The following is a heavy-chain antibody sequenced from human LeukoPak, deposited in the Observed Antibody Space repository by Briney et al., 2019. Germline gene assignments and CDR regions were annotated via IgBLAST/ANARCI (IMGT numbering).Heavy chain of an antibody. CDR2: INHSGST. CDR3: ARRRITGASGPLGY. D-gene: IGHD1-20*01. J-gene: IGHJ4*02. CDR1: GGSFSGYY. Sequence: PSETLSLTCAVYGGSFSGYYWSWIRQPPGKGLEWIGEINHSGSTNYNPSLKSRVTISVDTSKNQFSLKLSSVTAADTAVYYCARRRITGASGPLGYWGQGTLVTVSS. V-gene: IGHV4-34*01.